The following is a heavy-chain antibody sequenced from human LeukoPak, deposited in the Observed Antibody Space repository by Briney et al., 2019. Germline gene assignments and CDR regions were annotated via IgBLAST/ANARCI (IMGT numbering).Heavy chain of an antibody. J-gene: IGHJ4*02. D-gene: IGHD6-19*01. V-gene: IGHV3-33*01. Sequence: GGPLRLSCAASGSTFSSYGMHWVRQAPGKGLEWVAVIWYDGSNKYYADSVKGRFTISRDNSKNTLYLQMNSLRAEDTAVYYCARYVQWLPTLDYWGQGTLVTVSS. CDR2: IWYDGSNK. CDR3: ARYVQWLPTLDY. CDR1: GSTFSSYG.